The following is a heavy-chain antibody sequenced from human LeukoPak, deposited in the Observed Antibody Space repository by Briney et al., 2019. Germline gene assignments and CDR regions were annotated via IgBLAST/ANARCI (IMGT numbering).Heavy chain of an antibody. CDR1: GYTFTSYG. D-gene: IGHD3-10*01. CDR3: ARCKWSGELSRNWFDP. V-gene: IGHV1-18*01. CDR2: ISAYNGNT. Sequence: ASVKVSCKASGYTFTSYGIIWVRQAPGQGFEWMGRISAYNGNTNYAQKFQGRVTVTTDTSTSTAYMELKSLRSDDTAVYYCARCKWSGELSRNWFDPWGQGTLVTVSS. J-gene: IGHJ5*02.